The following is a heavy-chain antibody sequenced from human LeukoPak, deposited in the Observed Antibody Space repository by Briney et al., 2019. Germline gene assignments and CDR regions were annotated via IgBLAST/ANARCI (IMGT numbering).Heavy chain of an antibody. Sequence: PGGSLRLSCAASGFTFSSYAMHWVRQAPGKGLEWVAVISYDGSNKYYADSVKGRFTISRDNSKNTLYLQMNSLRAEDTAVYYCARVDVWGQGTTVTVPS. CDR1: GFTFSSYA. CDR2: ISYDGSNK. V-gene: IGHV3-30-3*01. J-gene: IGHJ6*02. CDR3: ARVDV.